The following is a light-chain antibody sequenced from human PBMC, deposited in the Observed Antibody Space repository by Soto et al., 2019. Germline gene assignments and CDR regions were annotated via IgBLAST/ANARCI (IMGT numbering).Light chain of an antibody. Sequence: DIQMTQSPSTLYASVGDRVTITCRASQSISSWLAWYQQKPGKAPKLLIYKASSLESGVPSRFSGSGSGTEFPLTISSLQPDGSATYSCQQYKSLGTFGQGTKVDIK. CDR2: KAS. CDR3: QQYKSLGT. V-gene: IGKV1-5*03. CDR1: QSISSW. J-gene: IGKJ1*01.